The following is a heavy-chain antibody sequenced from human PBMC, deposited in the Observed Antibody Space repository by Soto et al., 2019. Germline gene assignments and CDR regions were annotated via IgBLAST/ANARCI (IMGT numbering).Heavy chain of an antibody. V-gene: IGHV3-33*01. Sequence: QVQLVESGGGVVQPGRSLRLSCAASGFTFSSYGMHWVRQAPGKGLEWVAVIWYDGSNKYYADSVKGRFTISRDNSKNTLYLQMNSLRAEDTAVYYCARDSQLDNYYFDYWGQGTLVTVSS. CDR1: GFTFSSYG. J-gene: IGHJ4*02. CDR2: IWYDGSNK. D-gene: IGHD2-2*01. CDR3: ARDSQLDNYYFDY.